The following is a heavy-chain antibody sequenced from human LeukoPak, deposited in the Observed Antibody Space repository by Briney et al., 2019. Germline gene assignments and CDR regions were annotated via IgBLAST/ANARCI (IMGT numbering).Heavy chain of an antibody. V-gene: IGHV3-30-3*01. CDR3: ARAPVLRFLEWLLFGYFDY. CDR2: ISYDGSNK. J-gene: IGHJ4*02. D-gene: IGHD3-3*01. CDR1: GFTFSSYA. Sequence: GRSLRLSCAAPGFTFSSYAMHWVRQAPGKGLEWVAVISYDGSNKYYADSVKGRFTISRDNSKNTLYLQMNSLRAEDTAVYYCARAPVLRFLEWLLFGYFDYWGQGTLVTVSS.